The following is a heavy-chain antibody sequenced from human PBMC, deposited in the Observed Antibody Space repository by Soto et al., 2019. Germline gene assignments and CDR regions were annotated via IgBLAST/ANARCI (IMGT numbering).Heavy chain of an antibody. V-gene: IGHV1-3*01. J-gene: IGHJ1*01. Sequence: ASVKVSCKASGYTFTSYAMHWVRQAPGQRLEWMGWINAGNGNTKYSQKFQGRVTITRDTSASTAYMELSSLRSEDTAVYYCAIVKKGGWEYFQHWGQGTLVTVSS. CDR1: GYTFTSYA. CDR3: AIVKKGGWEYFQH. CDR2: INAGNGNT. D-gene: IGHD6-19*01.